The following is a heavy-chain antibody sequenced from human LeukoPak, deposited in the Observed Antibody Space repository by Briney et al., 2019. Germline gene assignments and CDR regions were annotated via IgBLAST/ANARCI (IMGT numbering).Heavy chain of an antibody. CDR3: GSGGELTEGIDY. D-gene: IGHD3-10*01. Sequence: GASVKVSCKASGGTFSSYAISWVRQAPGQGLEWMGGIIPIFGTANYAQKFQGRVTITTDESTSTAYMELSSLRSEDTAVYYCGSGGELTEGIDYWGQGTLVTVSS. J-gene: IGHJ4*02. CDR2: IIPIFGTA. CDR1: GGTFSSYA. V-gene: IGHV1-69*05.